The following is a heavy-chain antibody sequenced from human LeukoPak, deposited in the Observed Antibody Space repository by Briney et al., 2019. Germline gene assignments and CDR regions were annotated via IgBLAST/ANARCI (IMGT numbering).Heavy chain of an antibody. V-gene: IGHV3-30-3*01. CDR1: GFTFSSYA. J-gene: IGHJ4*02. Sequence: GRSLRLSCAASGFTFSSYAMHWVRQAPGKGLEWVAVISYDGSNKYYADSVKGRFTISRDNSKNTLYLQMNSLRAEDTAVYYCARGESWEASFDYWGQGTLVTVSS. CDR2: ISYDGSNK. D-gene: IGHD6-13*01. CDR3: ARGESWEASFDY.